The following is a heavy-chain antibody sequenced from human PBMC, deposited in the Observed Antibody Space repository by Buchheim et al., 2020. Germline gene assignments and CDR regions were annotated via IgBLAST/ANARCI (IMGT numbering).Heavy chain of an antibody. CDR2: IYYSGST. D-gene: IGHD3-3*01. J-gene: IGHJ6*02. V-gene: IGHV4-39*01. Sequence: QLQLQESGPRLVKPSETLSLTCTVSGGSISSSSYYWGWIRQPPGKGLEWIGSIYYSGSTYYNPSLKSRVTISVDTSKNQFSLKLSSVTAADTAVYYCASGMDYDFWSGYYAYYYYYGMDVWGQGTT. CDR3: ASGMDYDFWSGYYAYYYYYGMDV. CDR1: GGSISSSSYY.